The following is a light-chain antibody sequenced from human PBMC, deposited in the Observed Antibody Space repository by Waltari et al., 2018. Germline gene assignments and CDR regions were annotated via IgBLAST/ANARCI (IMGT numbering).Light chain of an antibody. CDR2: GSS. V-gene: IGLV1-40*01. CDR3: QSYDTSLSVV. J-gene: IGLJ3*02. Sequence: QPVLTQPPSVSGAPGQRVTISCTGSGSNIGAGYDVHWYQQLPRAAPKLLIYGSSTRPLGVPDRFFGSTSGTSASLAITGLQAEDEADYYCQSYDTSLSVVFGGGTKLTVL. CDR1: GSNIGAGYD.